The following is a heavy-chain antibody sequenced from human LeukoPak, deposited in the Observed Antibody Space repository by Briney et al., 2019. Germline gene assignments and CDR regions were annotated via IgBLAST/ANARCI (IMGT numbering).Heavy chain of an antibody. CDR2: IYSGGST. CDR1: GFTVSSNY. CDR3: ARSRPYPLYYYYYGMDV. J-gene: IGHJ6*02. V-gene: IGHV3-66*01. Sequence: GGSLRLSCAASGFTVSSNYMSWVRQAPGKGLEWVSVIYSGGSTYYADSVKGRFTISRDNSKNTLYLQMSSLRAEDTAVYYCARSRPYPLYYYYYGMDVWGQGTTVTVSS.